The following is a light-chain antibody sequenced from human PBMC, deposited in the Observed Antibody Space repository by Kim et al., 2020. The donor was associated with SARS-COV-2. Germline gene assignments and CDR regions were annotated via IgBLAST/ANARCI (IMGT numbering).Light chain of an antibody. J-gene: IGLJ3*02. CDR2: QDS. Sequence: VSPEQASSITCSGDKLGDKYACWYQQKQGQSPVLVIYQDSKRPSGIPERFSGSNSGNTATLTISGTQAMDEADYYCQAWDSSPWVFGGGTQLTVL. CDR1: KLGDKY. CDR3: QAWDSSPWV. V-gene: IGLV3-1*01.